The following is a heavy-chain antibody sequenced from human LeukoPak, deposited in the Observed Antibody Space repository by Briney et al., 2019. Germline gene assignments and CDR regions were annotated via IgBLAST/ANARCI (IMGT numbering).Heavy chain of an antibody. CDR1: GGSISSSSYY. D-gene: IGHD2-15*01. Sequence: PSETLSLTCTVSGGSISSSSYYWDWIRQPPGKGLEWIGSLYYSGSTYYNPSLRSRVTISVDTSKNQFSLKLSSVTAADTAVYYCARGGLLLGPYSPEYFQNWGQGTLVTVSS. CDR2: LYYSGST. V-gene: IGHV4-39*07. J-gene: IGHJ1*01. CDR3: ARGGLLLGPYSPEYFQN.